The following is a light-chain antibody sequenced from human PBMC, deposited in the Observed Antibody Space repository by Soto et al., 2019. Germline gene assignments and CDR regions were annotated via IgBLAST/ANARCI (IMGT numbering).Light chain of an antibody. Sequence: QSVLTPPPSVSGAPGQTATISCAGSRPNIGAGNDVHWHHQLPGTAPKHRIYGNNNRPSGVPDRFSGSVSGTSASLAITGLQADDEADYYCQSYDISLRGPYVFGTGTKVTVL. V-gene: IGLV1-40*01. J-gene: IGLJ1*01. CDR2: GNN. CDR3: QSYDISLRGPYV. CDR1: RPNIGAGND.